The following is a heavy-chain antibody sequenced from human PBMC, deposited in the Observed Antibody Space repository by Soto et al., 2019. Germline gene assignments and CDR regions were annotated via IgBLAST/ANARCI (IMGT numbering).Heavy chain of an antibody. CDR2: IYYSGST. CDR1: GGSISSYY. Sequence: SETLSLTCTVSGGSISSYYWSWIRQPPGKGLEWIGYIYYSGSTNYNPSLKSRVTISVDTSKNQFSLKLSSVTAADTAVYYCARGYYDILTGYYNPAYYFDYWGQGTLVTVSS. J-gene: IGHJ4*02. D-gene: IGHD3-9*01. CDR3: ARGYYDILTGYYNPAYYFDY. V-gene: IGHV4-59*01.